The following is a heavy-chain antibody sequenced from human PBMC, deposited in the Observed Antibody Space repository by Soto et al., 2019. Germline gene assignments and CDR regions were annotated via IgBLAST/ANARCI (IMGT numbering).Heavy chain of an antibody. CDR3: TTDSYTTIIIVRFDY. CDR2: VKGKTHGGTT. D-gene: IGHD3-22*01. CDR1: GFTFSNAC. Sequence: GRSLSLSCAASGFTFSNACINWVRQAPAKVLEWVGRVKGKTHGGTTDYAETGKGRFAISRDDSNNMVYLQMNSLKIEDTGVYYCTTDSYTTIIIVRFDYWGHGTLVTVSS. V-gene: IGHV3-15*07. J-gene: IGHJ4*01.